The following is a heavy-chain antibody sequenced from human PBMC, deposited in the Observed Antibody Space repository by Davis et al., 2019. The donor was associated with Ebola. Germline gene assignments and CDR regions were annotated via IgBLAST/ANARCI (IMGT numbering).Heavy chain of an antibody. CDR3: ARVWGTFDF. D-gene: IGHD3-16*01. V-gene: IGHV4-59*01. Sequence: PSETLSLTCTVSGGSISTYYWSWIRQPPGKGLEWIGYIYYSGSTNYNPSLKSRVTISLDTSKNQFSLQLTSVTAADTAVYYCARVWGTFDFWGQGALVTVSS. J-gene: IGHJ4*02. CDR1: GGSISTYY. CDR2: IYYSGST.